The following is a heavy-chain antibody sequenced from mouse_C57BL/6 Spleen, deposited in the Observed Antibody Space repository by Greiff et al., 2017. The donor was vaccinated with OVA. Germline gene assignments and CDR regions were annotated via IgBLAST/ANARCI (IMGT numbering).Heavy chain of an antibody. V-gene: IGHV1-80*01. CDR1: GYAFSSYW. CDR2: IYPGDGDT. J-gene: IGHJ3*01. D-gene: IGHD3-2*02. CDR3: ASHSSGSSWFAY. Sequence: QVQLKASGAELVKPGASVKISCKASGYAFSSYWMNWVKQRPGKGLEWIGQIYPGDGDTNYNGKFKGKATLTADKSSSTAYMQLSILTSEDTAVYFCASHSSGSSWFAYWGQGTLVTVSA.